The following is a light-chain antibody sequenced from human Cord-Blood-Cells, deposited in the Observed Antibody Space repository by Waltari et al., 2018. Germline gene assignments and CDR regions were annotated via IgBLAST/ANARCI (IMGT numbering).Light chain of an antibody. V-gene: IGLV3-1*01. CDR3: QAWDSSTAV. CDR2: QDS. CDR1: NLGDKY. Sequence: SYELTQPPSVSVSPGQTASIPCSGDNLGDKYACWYQQKPGQSPVLVIYQDSKRPSGIPERFSGSNSENAATLTISGTQAMDEADYCCQAWDSSTAVFGGGTKLTVL. J-gene: IGLJ2*01.